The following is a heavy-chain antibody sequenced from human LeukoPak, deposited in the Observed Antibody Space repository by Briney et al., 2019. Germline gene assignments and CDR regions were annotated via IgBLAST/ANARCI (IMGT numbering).Heavy chain of an antibody. J-gene: IGHJ5*02. Sequence: PSETLSLTCTVSGGSISSSSYYWGWIRQPPGKGLEWIGSIYYSGSTYYNPSLKSRVTISVDTSKNQFSLKLSSVTAADTAVYYCARQWIWFGELPFWFDPWGQGTLVTVSS. CDR3: ARQWIWFGELPFWFDP. V-gene: IGHV4-39*01. CDR2: IYYSGST. CDR1: GGSISSSSYY. D-gene: IGHD3-10*01.